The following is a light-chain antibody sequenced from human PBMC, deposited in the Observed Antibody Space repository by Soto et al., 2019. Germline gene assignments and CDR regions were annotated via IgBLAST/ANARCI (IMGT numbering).Light chain of an antibody. CDR1: QSISSY. V-gene: IGKV1-39*01. CDR2: AAS. J-gene: IGKJ2*01. CDR3: QQCYGTPYP. Sequence: DIQMTQSPSSLSASVGDRVTITCRASQSISSYLNWYQQKLGKAPKLLIYAASSLQSVVPSRFSGSGSVTEFTLNIRSLQPEDFATYYCQQCYGTPYPFGQGTQLEIK.